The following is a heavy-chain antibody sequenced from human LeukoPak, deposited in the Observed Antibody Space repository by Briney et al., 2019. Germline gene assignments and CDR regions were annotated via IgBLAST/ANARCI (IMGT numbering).Heavy chain of an antibody. Sequence: SETLSLTCTVSGGSISSYYWSWIRQPPGKGLEWIGYIYYSGSTSYNPSLKSRLTISVDTSKNQFSLKLSSVTAADTAVYYCARRTASRIDFWSGYSHGYYYMDVWGKGTTVTVSS. CDR2: IYYSGST. V-gene: IGHV4-59*12. J-gene: IGHJ6*03. CDR1: GGSISSYY. CDR3: ARRTASRIDFWSGYSHGYYYMDV. D-gene: IGHD3-3*01.